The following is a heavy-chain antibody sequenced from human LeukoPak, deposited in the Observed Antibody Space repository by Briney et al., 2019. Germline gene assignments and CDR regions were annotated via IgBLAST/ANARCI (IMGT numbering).Heavy chain of an antibody. D-gene: IGHD4-17*01. CDR1: GFTFSSYS. CDR3: AKDQERTYGDYGVGYYYGMDV. Sequence: GGSLRLSCAASGFTFSSYSMNWVRQAPGKGLEWVSSISSSSSYIYYADSVKGRFTISRDNSKNTLYLQMNSLRAEDTAVYYCAKDQERTYGDYGVGYYYGMDVWGQGTTVTVSS. CDR2: ISSSSSYI. J-gene: IGHJ6*02. V-gene: IGHV3-21*04.